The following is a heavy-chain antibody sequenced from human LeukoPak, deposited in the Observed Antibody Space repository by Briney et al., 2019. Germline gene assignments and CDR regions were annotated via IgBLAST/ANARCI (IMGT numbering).Heavy chain of an antibody. CDR1: GFSISSGYH. Sequence: PSETLSLTCDVSGFSISSGYHWGWIRQPPGKGLEWIGTIYHSGSTYYNPSLKSRVTISVDTSKNQFSLKLSSVTAADTAVYYCARHERFYYYYMDVWGEGTTVTVSS. CDR2: IYHSGST. J-gene: IGHJ6*03. CDR3: ARHERFYYYYMDV. D-gene: IGHD1-1*01. V-gene: IGHV4-38-2*01.